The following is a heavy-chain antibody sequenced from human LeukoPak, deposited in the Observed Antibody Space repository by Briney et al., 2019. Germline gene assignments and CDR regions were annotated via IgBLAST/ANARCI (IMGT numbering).Heavy chain of an antibody. J-gene: IGHJ4*02. CDR2: MHHSGNS. V-gene: IGHV4-38-2*02. D-gene: IGHD5-12*01. CDR1: GNSIRSDYY. Sequence: TSETLSLTCTVSGNSIRSDYYWGWIRQPPGKGLEWIGSMHHSGNSNYNPSLKSRVTISVDTSSKNQFSLKLSCVTAADTAVYFCAAYFSGYPRIQYWGQGTLVTVSS. CDR3: AAYFSGYPRIQY.